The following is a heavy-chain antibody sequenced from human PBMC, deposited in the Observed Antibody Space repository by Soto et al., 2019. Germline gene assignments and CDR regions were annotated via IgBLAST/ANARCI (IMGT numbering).Heavy chain of an antibody. V-gene: IGHV3-21*01. CDR2: ISSSSSYI. CDR3: ARAGFGELLYLLYYFDY. D-gene: IGHD3-10*01. J-gene: IGHJ4*02. CDR1: GFTFSSYS. Sequence: EVQLVESGGGLVKPGGSLRLSCAASGFTFSSYSMNWVRQAPGKGLEWVSSISSSSSYIYYADSVKGRFTISRDNAKNSLYLQMNSLRAEDTAVYYCARAGFGELLYLLYYFDYWGQGTLVTVSS.